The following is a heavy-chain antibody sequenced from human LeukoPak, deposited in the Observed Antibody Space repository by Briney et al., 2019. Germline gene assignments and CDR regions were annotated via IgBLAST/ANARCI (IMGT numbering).Heavy chain of an antibody. J-gene: IGHJ6*03. Sequence: PGGTLRLSCAASGFTFSSYGMSWVRQAPGKGLEWVGRIKSKTDGGTTDYAAPVKGRFTISRDDSKNTLYLQMNSLKTEDTAVYYCTTRIAVAGWSYYYYYMDVWGKGTTVTVSS. D-gene: IGHD6-19*01. CDR2: IKSKTDGGTT. CDR1: GFTFSSYG. V-gene: IGHV3-15*01. CDR3: TTRIAVAGWSYYYYYMDV.